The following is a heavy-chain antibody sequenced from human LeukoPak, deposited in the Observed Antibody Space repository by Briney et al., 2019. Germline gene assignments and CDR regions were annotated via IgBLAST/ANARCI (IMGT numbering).Heavy chain of an antibody. CDR3: ARSFRIAARYWFDP. CDR2: ISAYNGNT. V-gene: IGHV1-18*01. J-gene: IGHJ5*02. D-gene: IGHD6-6*01. Sequence: ASVKVSCKASGYTFTSYGISWVRQAPGQGLEWMGWISAYNGNTNYAQKLQGGVTMTTDTSTSTAYMELRSLRSDDTAVYYCARSFRIAARYWFDPWGQGTLVTVSS. CDR1: GYTFTSYG.